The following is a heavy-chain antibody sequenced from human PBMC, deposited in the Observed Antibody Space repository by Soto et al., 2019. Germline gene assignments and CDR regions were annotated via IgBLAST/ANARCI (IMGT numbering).Heavy chain of an antibody. CDR3: ANLNLIVSAAAGRGPFDY. Sequence: VQLLESGGGLVQPGGSLRLSCAASGFTFSNYAMSWVRQAPGKGLEWVSAVSGSGGNTYYADSVQGRFTISRDNSKNMLNLQMNSLRAEDTAVYYCANLNLIVSAAAGRGPFDYWGQGTLVTVSS. CDR1: GFTFSNYA. D-gene: IGHD6-13*01. V-gene: IGHV3-23*01. J-gene: IGHJ4*02. CDR2: VSGSGGNT.